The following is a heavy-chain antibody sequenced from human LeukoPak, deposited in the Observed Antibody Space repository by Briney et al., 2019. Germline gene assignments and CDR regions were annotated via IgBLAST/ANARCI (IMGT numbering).Heavy chain of an antibody. CDR2: ISGSGGST. CDR1: GFTFSSYA. Sequence: GGSLRLSCAASGFTFSSYAMSWVRQAPGKGLEWVSAISGSGGSTYYADSVKGRFTISRDNSKNTLYLQMNSLRAEDTAVFYSVRGTYSGYDVDNWGPGELVTVSS. CDR3: VRGTYSGYDVDN. V-gene: IGHV3-23*01. D-gene: IGHD5-12*01. J-gene: IGHJ4*02.